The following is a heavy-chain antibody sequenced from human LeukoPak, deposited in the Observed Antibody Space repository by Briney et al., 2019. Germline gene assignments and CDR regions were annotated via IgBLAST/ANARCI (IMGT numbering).Heavy chain of an antibody. CDR2: IRGDGGLG. Sequence: GGSLTLSCTASGFTFSDYWMIWLRQAPGMGLEWLANIRGDGGLGYSGDSVRGRFTVSRNNARQSLYLHMNNLRDDDTAVYFCARDANIHYGHDWYDAFGIWGQGTTVTVSS. D-gene: IGHD1-1*01. J-gene: IGHJ3*02. CDR1: GFTFSDYW. V-gene: IGHV3-7*01. CDR3: ARDANIHYGHDWYDAFGI.